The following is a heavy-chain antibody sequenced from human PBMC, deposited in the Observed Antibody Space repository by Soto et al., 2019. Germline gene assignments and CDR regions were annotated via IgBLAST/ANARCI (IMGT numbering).Heavy chain of an antibody. Sequence: GGSLRLSCAASGFTFSSYAMHWVRQAPGKGLEWVAVISYDGSNKYYADSVKGRFTISRDNSKNTLYLQMNSLRAEDTAVYCCARGDSSSWRINDYWGQGTLVTVSS. CDR1: GFTFSSYA. J-gene: IGHJ4*02. CDR2: ISYDGSNK. V-gene: IGHV3-30-3*01. CDR3: ARGDSSSWRINDY. D-gene: IGHD6-13*01.